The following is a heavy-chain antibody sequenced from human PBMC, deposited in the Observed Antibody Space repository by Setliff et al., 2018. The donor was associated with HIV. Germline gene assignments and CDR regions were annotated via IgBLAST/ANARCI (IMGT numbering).Heavy chain of an antibody. CDR1: GGSFSGYY. CDR3: ARGRDYYGSGSYFNGRANSYYFMDV. Sequence: SETLSLTCAVYGGSFSGYYWSWIRQPPGKGLEWTGEINHSGSTNYNPSLKSLVTISVDTSKNQFSLGLSSVTAADTAVYYCARGRDYYGSGSYFNGRANSYYFMDVWGKGTTVTVSS. D-gene: IGHD3-10*01. J-gene: IGHJ6*03. CDR2: INHSGST. V-gene: IGHV4-34*01.